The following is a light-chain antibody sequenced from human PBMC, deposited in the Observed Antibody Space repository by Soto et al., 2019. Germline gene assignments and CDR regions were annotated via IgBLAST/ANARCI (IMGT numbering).Light chain of an antibody. Sequence: QTVVTQPPSASATPGQRVTISCSGSSSNIGGNTVSWYQHLPGTAPKLLIYNNNQRPSGVPDQISGSKSGTSASLAISGLQSDDEADYYCASWDDRLNGWVFGGGTQLTVL. J-gene: IGLJ3*02. CDR3: ASWDDRLNGWV. CDR1: SSNIGGNT. CDR2: NNN. V-gene: IGLV1-44*01.